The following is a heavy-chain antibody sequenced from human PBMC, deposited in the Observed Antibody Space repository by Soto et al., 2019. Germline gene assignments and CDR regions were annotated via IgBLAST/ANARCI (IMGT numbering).Heavy chain of an antibody. Sequence: EVQLVESGGGLVQPGGSLRLSCAASGFTFSSYAMHWVRQAPGKGLEYVSAISSNGGSTYYANSVKGRFTISRDNSKNTLYLQMGSRRAEDMAVYYCSRTYGSGSYNYYYYYMDVWGKGTTVTVSS. D-gene: IGHD3-10*01. CDR1: GFTFSSYA. CDR3: SRTYGSGSYNYYYYYMDV. CDR2: ISSNGGST. V-gene: IGHV3-64*01. J-gene: IGHJ6*03.